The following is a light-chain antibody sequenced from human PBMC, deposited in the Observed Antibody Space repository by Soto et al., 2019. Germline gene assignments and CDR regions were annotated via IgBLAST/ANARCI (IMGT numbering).Light chain of an antibody. J-gene: IGKJ1*01. V-gene: IGKV1-5*01. CDR3: QQYQSYSKT. CDR1: QSISSW. Sequence: DIQMTQSPATLSAYVGDRVTITCRASQSISSWLAWYQQKPGKAPKVLIYDASSLESGVPSRFSGSGFGTEFTLTISRLQPNDFATYYCQQYQSYSKTFGQGTKADIK. CDR2: DAS.